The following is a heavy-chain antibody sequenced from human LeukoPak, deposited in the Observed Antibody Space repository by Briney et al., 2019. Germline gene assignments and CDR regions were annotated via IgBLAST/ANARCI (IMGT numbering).Heavy chain of an antibody. D-gene: IGHD5-12*01. CDR2: IWYDVSNK. Sequence: GGSLRLSCAASGFNFSSFVMHWVRQAPGKGLEWVVVIWYDVSNKYYADSVKGRFTISRDNSKNTLYLQMKSLRAEDTAVYYCARGPSAYPKCFDYWGQGTLVTVSS. V-gene: IGHV3-33*01. J-gene: IGHJ4*02. CDR3: ARGPSAYPKCFDY. CDR1: GFNFSSFV.